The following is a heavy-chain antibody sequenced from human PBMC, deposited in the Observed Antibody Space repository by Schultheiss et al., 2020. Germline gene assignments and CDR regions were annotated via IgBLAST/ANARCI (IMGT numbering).Heavy chain of an antibody. Sequence: GGSLRLSFAASGFTFDDYGVNWVRQVPGKGLVRVSRINSDGSSTSYADSVKGRFTISRDNSKNALYLQMNSLRAEDTAVYYCARIESYDYVPDYWGQGTLVTVSS. D-gene: IGHD3-16*01. CDR1: GFTFDDYG. CDR3: ARIESYDYVPDY. CDR2: INSDGSST. J-gene: IGHJ4*02. V-gene: IGHV3-74*01.